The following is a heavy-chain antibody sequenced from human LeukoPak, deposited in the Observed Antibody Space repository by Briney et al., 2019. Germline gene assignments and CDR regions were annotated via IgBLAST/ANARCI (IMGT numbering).Heavy chain of an antibody. CDR3: ARESPLLWFGEMDY. J-gene: IGHJ4*02. V-gene: IGHV1-2*02. D-gene: IGHD3-10*01. CDR1: GYTFTSYA. CDR2: INPNSGGT. Sequence: ASVKVSCKASGYTFTSYAMHWVRQAPGQGLEWMGWINPNSGGTNYAQKFQGRVTMTRDTSISTAYMELSRLRSDDTAVYYCARESPLLWFGEMDYWGQGTLVTVSS.